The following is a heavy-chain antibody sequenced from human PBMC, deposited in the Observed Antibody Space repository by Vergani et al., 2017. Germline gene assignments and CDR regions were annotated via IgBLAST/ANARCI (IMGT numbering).Heavy chain of an antibody. J-gene: IGHJ3*02. CDR2: INTNTGNP. Sequence: QVQLVQSGSELKKPGASVKVSCKASGYTFPNYAMNWVRQAPGQGLEWMGWINTNTGNPTYVQGFTGRFVFSLDTSVSTAYLQISSLKAEDTAVYYCARPAYIVGARSYYNSDAFDIWGQGTMVTVSS. V-gene: IGHV7-4-1*02. CDR1: GYTFPNYA. CDR3: ARPAYIVGARSYYNSDAFDI. D-gene: IGHD1-26*01.